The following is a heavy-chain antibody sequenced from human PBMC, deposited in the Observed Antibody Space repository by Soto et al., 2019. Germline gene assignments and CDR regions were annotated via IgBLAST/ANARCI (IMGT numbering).Heavy chain of an antibody. D-gene: IGHD3-3*02. CDR2: ISLSGSTI. V-gene: IGHV3-48*03. CDR1: GFAFSNYE. J-gene: IGHJ4*02. CDR3: ARESFSASPNFFDY. Sequence: GSLRLSCAASGFAFSNYEMNWVRQAPGKGLEWVSYISLSGSTIYYADSVKGRFTISRDDAKNSLYLQMDSLRADDTAVYYCARESFSASPNFFDYWGQGTLVTVSS.